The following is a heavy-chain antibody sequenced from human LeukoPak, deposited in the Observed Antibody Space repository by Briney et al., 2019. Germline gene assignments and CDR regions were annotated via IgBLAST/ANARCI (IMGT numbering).Heavy chain of an antibody. CDR3: ARMDVDTAMVTNYLDH. CDR2: IHPSGSST. CDR1: GYTFASNY. V-gene: IGHV1-46*01. D-gene: IGHD5-18*01. Sequence: ASVKISCKASGYTFASNYMHWVRQAPGQGLEWMGVIHPSGSSTNYAQKFQGRVIMTKDTSTSTVYIELNSLKSEDTAVYYCARMDVDTAMVTNYLDHWGQGTLVTVSS. J-gene: IGHJ4*02.